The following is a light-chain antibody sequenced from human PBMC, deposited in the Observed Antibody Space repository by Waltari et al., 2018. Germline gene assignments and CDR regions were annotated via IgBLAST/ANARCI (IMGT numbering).Light chain of an antibody. V-gene: IGKV1-5*03. J-gene: IGKJ5*01. CDR1: QSISSW. CDR3: QHYNTYSRSIT. CDR2: KAS. Sequence: DIQMTQSPSPLSASVGDRVTIACRASQSISSWLAWYQQKPGKAPKLLIYKASTLESGVPSSFSGSGSGTEFTLTISSLQPDDFATYYCQHYNTYSRSITFGQGTRLEIQ.